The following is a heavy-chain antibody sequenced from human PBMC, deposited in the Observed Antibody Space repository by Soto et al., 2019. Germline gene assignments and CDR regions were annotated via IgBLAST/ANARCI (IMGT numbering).Heavy chain of an antibody. V-gene: IGHV3-23*01. D-gene: IGHD3-16*01. CDR2: ISGSGGST. CDR3: ANYRAARIGGSWFDP. CDR1: GFTFSSYA. J-gene: IGHJ5*02. Sequence: GGSLRLSCAASGFTFSSYAMSWVRQAPGKGLEWVSAISGSGGSTYYTDSVKGRFTISRDNSKNTLYLQMNSLRAEDTAVYYCANYRAARIGGSWFDPWGQGTLVTVSS.